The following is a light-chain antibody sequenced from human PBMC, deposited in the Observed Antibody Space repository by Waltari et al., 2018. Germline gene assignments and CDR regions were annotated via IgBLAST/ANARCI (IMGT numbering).Light chain of an antibody. Sequence: EIVLSQSPATLSLSPVERATLSCRASQSVSSIYLAWYQQKPGQAPRLLIYGASSRATGIPDRFSGSGSGTDFTLTISRLEPEDFAVYYCQQYGSSLFTFGGGTKVEIK. J-gene: IGKJ4*01. CDR1: QSVSSIY. V-gene: IGKV3-20*01. CDR2: GAS. CDR3: QQYGSSLFT.